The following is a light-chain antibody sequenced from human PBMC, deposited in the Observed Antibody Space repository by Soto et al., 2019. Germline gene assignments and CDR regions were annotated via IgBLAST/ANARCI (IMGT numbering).Light chain of an antibody. CDR2: AAS. Sequence: DLQMTQSPTSLSASVGDRVTITCRASQGIRNFVAWYQQKPGKPPKLLIYAASTLQSGVPSRFSGSGSGTDFTLTITSLQPEDVATYSCQKYSSVPVFGPGTKVEIK. CDR3: QKYSSVPV. J-gene: IGKJ3*01. V-gene: IGKV1-27*01. CDR1: QGIRNF.